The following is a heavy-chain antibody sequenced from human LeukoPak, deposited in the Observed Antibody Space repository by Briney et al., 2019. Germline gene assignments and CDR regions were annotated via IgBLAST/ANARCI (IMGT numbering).Heavy chain of an antibody. CDR2: INEDGSEK. CDR3: ARDFRTRFNAYDI. J-gene: IGHJ3*02. D-gene: IGHD3-10*01. CDR1: GFTISSYW. Sequence: PGGSLRLSCVASGFTISSYWITWVRQAPGKGLEWVANINEDGSEKYYVDSVKGRFTISRDNAKNSLFLQVNSLRAEDTAVYYCARDFRTRFNAYDIWGQGTMVIVSS. V-gene: IGHV3-7*03.